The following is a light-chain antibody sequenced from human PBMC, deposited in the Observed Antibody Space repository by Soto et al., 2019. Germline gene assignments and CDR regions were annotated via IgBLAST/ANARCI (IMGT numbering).Light chain of an antibody. CDR2: EVS. CDR1: SSDVGGYNY. Sequence: QSVLTQPASVSGSPGQSITISCTGTSSDVGGYNYVSWYQQNPGKVPKLIIYEVSNRPSGVSDRFSGPKSGNTASLTISGLQTEDEADYYCSSYTSSTTWVFGEGTKLTVL. J-gene: IGLJ3*02. V-gene: IGLV2-14*01. CDR3: SSYTSSTTWV.